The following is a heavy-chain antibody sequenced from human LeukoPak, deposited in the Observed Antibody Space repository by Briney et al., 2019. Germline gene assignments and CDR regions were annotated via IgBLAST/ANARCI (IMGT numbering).Heavy chain of an antibody. CDR1: GFTFSTYA. V-gene: IGHV3-23*01. J-gene: IGHJ4*02. D-gene: IGHD2/OR15-2a*01. CDR2: IRGDGATK. CDR3: AKDQYRDYFRGANY. Sequence: GGSLRLSCAASGFTFSTYAMTWVRQAPGKGLEWVSAIRGDGATKFYADSVKGRFTVSRDNSKNTVYLQMNSLRAEDTAVYYCAKDQYRDYFRGANYWGQGTLVTVSS.